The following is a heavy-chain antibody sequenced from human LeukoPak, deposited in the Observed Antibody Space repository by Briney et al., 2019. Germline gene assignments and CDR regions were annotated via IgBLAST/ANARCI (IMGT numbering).Heavy chain of an antibody. CDR1: GFTFSSYG. D-gene: IGHD5-18*01. V-gene: IGHV3-30*18. CDR2: ISYDGSNK. Sequence: GGSLRLSCAASGFTFSSYGMHWVRQAPGKGLEWVAVISYDGSNKYYADSVKGRFTISRDNSKNTLYLQMNSLRAEDTAVYYCAKHRGYSYGSLGMDVWGQGTTVTVSS. CDR3: AKHRGYSYGSLGMDV. J-gene: IGHJ6*02.